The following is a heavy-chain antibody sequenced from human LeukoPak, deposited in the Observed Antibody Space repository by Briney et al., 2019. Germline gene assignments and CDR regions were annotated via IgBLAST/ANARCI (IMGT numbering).Heavy chain of an antibody. V-gene: IGHV4-4*07. Sequence: SETLSLTCTVSGGSISSYYWSWIRQPAGKGLEWMGRIYTSGSTNYNPSLKSRVTMSVDTSKNQFSLKLSSVTAADTAVYYCARDQRDCSGGSCYTKWFDPWGQGTLVTVSS. CDR1: GGSISSYY. CDR3: ARDQRDCSGGSCYTKWFDP. D-gene: IGHD2-15*01. J-gene: IGHJ5*02. CDR2: IYTSGST.